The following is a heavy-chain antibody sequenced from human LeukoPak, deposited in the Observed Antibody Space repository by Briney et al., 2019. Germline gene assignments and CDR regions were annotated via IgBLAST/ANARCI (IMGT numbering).Heavy chain of an antibody. Sequence: GGSLRLSCAASAFTFGTYAMSWVRQAPGKGLEWVSDICGNGGVTHYAGSVRGRFTISRDNSKNTLFLQMNSLRAEDTAVYYCSKAATPWGYYGMDVWGQGTTVTVSS. D-gene: IGHD7-27*01. CDR3: SKAATPWGYYGMDV. CDR2: ICGNGGVT. CDR1: AFTFGTYA. V-gene: IGHV3-23*01. J-gene: IGHJ6*02.